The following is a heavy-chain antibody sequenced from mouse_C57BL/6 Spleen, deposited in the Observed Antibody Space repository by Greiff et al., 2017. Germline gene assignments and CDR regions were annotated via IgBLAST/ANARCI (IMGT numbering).Heavy chain of an antibody. CDR3: ARVRDYVYAMDY. Sequence: EVQLVESEGGLVQPGSSMKLSCTASGFTFSDYYMAWVRQVPEKGLEWVANINYDGSSTYYLDSLKSRFIISRDNAKNILYLQMSSLKSEDTATYYCARVRDYVYAMDYWGQGTSVTVSS. D-gene: IGHD2-13*01. CDR2: INYDGSST. J-gene: IGHJ4*01. V-gene: IGHV5-16*01. CDR1: GFTFSDYY.